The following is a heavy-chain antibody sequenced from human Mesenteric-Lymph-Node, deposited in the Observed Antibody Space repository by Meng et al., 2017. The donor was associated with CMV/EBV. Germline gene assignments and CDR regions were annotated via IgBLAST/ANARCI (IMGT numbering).Heavy chain of an antibody. V-gene: IGHV3-74*01. CDR3: PTAGQPTQGGFDI. CDR1: GFTFSSYW. D-gene: IGHD1-1*01. J-gene: IGHJ3*02. Sequence: GESLKISCAASGFTFSSYWMHWVRQAPGKGLVWVSRINSDGSSTSYADSVKGRFTISRDNAKNTLYLQMNSLRAEDTAVYYCPTAGQPTQGGFDIWGQGTVVTVSS. CDR2: INSDGSST.